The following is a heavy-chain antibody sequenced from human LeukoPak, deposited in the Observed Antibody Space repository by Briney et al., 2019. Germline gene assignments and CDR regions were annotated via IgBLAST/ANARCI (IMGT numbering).Heavy chain of an antibody. J-gene: IGHJ6*02. CDR1: GYTFTSYY. V-gene: IGHV1-46*01. Sequence: ASVKVSCKASGYTFTSYYMHWVRQAPGQGFEWMGIINPSGGSTSYAQKFQGRVTMTRDTSTSTVYMELSSLRSEDTAVYYCARADYDFWSGYYLVGYYGMDVWGQGTTVTVSS. CDR3: ARADYDFWSGYYLVGYYGMDV. CDR2: INPSGGST. D-gene: IGHD3-3*01.